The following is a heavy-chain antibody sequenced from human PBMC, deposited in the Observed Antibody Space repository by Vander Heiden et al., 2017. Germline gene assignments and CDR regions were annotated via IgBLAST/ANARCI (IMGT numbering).Heavy chain of an antibody. CDR1: AFTFRRYS. Sequence: DVQLVESGVGLVKPGGCLRLPCAASAFTFRRYSMHWVRPAPGKGLEWVSSISSSSSYIYYADSVKGRFTISRDNAKNSLYLQMNSLRAEDTAVYYCAREAAVGATRSGWFDYWGQGTLVTVSS. V-gene: IGHV3-21*01. J-gene: IGHJ4*02. CDR2: ISSSSSYI. D-gene: IGHD1-26*01. CDR3: AREAAVGATRSGWFDY.